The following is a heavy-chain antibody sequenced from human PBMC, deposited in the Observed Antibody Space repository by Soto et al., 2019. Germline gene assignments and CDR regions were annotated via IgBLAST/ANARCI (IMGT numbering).Heavy chain of an antibody. CDR1: GGSISSSSYY. CDR2: IFYSGST. CDR3: ARQGYSSDNWFDP. J-gene: IGHJ5*02. V-gene: IGHV4-39*01. D-gene: IGHD6-19*01. Sequence: SETLSLTCTVSGGSISSSSYYWGWIRQPPGKGLEWIGSIFYSGSTYYNPSLKSRVTISVDTSKNQFSLKLSSVTAADTAVYYCARQGYSSDNWFDPWGQGTLVT.